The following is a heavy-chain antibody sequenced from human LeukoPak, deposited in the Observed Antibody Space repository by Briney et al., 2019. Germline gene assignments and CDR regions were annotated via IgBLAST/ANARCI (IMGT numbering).Heavy chain of an antibody. CDR3: AKGGYSSSSPFDY. Sequence: GGCLRLSCAASGFTFDDYAMHWVRQAPGKGLEWVSGISWNSGSMDYADSVKGRFTISRDNAKNSLYLQMNSLRAEVTAVYYCAKGGYSSSSPFDYWGQGTLVTVSS. CDR2: ISWNSGSM. D-gene: IGHD6-6*01. J-gene: IGHJ4*02. V-gene: IGHV3-9*01. CDR1: GFTFDDYA.